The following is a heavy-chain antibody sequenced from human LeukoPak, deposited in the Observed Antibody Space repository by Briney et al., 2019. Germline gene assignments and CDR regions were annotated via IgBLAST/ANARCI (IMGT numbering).Heavy chain of an antibody. V-gene: IGHV1-3*04. CDR1: GFSFTTYA. CDR2: INTGYGDT. J-gene: IGHJ4*02. CDR3: ARDMGSGSLHY. D-gene: IGHD1-26*01. Sequence: GASVKVSCKASGFSFTTYAIHWVRQAPGQRLEWLGWINTGYGDTRYSQTFQGRVTITRDTSASTAYMELSGLRPEDTAVYYCARDMGSGSLHYWGQGTLVTVSS.